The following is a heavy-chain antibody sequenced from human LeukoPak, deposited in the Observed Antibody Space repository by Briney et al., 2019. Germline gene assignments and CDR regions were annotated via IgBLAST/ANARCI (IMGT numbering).Heavy chain of an antibody. CDR3: ASPIVVVPAASFLIDAFDI. Sequence: PGGSLRLSCAASGFTFSSYSMNWVRQAPGKGLEWVSYISGSSSTIYYADSVKGRFTISRDNAKNSLYLQMNSLRAEDTAVYYCASPIVVVPAASFLIDAFDIWGQGTMVTVSS. D-gene: IGHD2-2*01. CDR1: GFTFSSYS. V-gene: IGHV3-48*01. J-gene: IGHJ3*02. CDR2: ISGSSSTI.